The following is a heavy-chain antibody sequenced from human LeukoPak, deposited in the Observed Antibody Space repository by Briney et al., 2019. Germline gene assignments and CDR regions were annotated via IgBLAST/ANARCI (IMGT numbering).Heavy chain of an antibody. D-gene: IGHD4-23*01. CDR1: GYTFTGYY. CDR2: INPDSGGT. J-gene: IGHJ1*01. V-gene: IGHV1-2*02. Sequence: ASVKVSCTASGYTFTGYYMHWVRQAPGQGLEWMGWINPDSGGTNYAQKFQGRVTMTRDTSISTAYMELSRLRSDDTAVYYCASSGGNTGPEEQKYFQHWGQGTLVTVSS. CDR3: ASSGGNTGPEEQKYFQH.